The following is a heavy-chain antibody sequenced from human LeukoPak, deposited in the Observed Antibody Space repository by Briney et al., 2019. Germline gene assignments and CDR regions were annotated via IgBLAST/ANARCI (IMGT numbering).Heavy chain of an antibody. D-gene: IGHD6-19*01. CDR2: IIPIFGTA. V-gene: IGHV1-69*05. Sequence: ASVKVSCKASGGTFSSYAISWVRQAPGQGLEWMGRIIPIFGTANYAQKFQGRVTITTDESTSTAYMELSSRRAEDTAVYYCARDRGASSGPLDYWGQGTLVTVSS. CDR1: GGTFSSYA. CDR3: ARDRGASSGPLDY. J-gene: IGHJ4*02.